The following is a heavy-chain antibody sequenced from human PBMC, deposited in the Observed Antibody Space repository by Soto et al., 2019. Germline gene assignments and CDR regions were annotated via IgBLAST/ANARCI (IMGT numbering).Heavy chain of an antibody. CDR2: IRSKAYGGTT. CDR1: GFTFGDYA. Sequence: GGSLRLSCTASGFTFGDYAMSWFRQAPGKGLEWVGFIRSKAYGGTTEYAASVKGRFTISRDDSKSIAYLQMNSLKTEDTAVYYCTRDYRRDYGDYAGGFDYWGQGTLVTVSS. CDR3: TRDYRRDYGDYAGGFDY. D-gene: IGHD4-17*01. V-gene: IGHV3-49*03. J-gene: IGHJ4*02.